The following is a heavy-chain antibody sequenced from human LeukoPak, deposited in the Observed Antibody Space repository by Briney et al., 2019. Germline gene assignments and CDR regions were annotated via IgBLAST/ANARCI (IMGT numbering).Heavy chain of an antibody. Sequence: ASVKVSCKASGYSFSDYNIHWVRQAPGQGLEWMGWISAYNGNTNYAQKLQGRVTMTTDTFTSTAYMELRSLRSDDTAVYYCAAGNYYDSSGYYHLGYFDYWGQGTLVTVSS. CDR1: GYSFSDYN. J-gene: IGHJ4*02. CDR3: AAGNYYDSSGYYHLGYFDY. D-gene: IGHD3-22*01. CDR2: ISAYNGNT. V-gene: IGHV1-18*04.